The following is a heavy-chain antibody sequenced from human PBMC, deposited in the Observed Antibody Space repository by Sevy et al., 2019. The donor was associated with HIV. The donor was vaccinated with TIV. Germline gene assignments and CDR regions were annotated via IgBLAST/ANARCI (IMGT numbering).Heavy chain of an antibody. CDR2: IRPDGSDK. V-gene: IGHV3-7*01. CDR1: GFTFSPYW. CDR3: ARGVGLDC. J-gene: IGHJ4*02. D-gene: IGHD1-26*01. Sequence: GGSLRLSCAASGFTFSPYWMTWVRQAPGKGLEWVANIRPDGSDKYYVDSEKGRFTISRDNAKNSLYLQMNSLRADDMAMYYCARGVGLDCWGQGALVTVSS.